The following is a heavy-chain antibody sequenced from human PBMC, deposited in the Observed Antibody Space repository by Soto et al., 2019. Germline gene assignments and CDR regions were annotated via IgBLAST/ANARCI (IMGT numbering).Heavy chain of an antibody. J-gene: IGHJ6*04. V-gene: IGHV3-30*18. Sequence: GGSLRLSCAASGFTISSYGMHWVRQAPGKGLEWVAVISYDGSNKYYADSVKGRFTISRENSKNTLYWKMNSLSVVVTVVYYCAKRGVVIAPKKKCGMDSWGRG. CDR1: GFTISSYG. CDR2: ISYDGSNK. CDR3: AKRGVVIAPKKKCGMDS. D-gene: IGHD2-21*01.